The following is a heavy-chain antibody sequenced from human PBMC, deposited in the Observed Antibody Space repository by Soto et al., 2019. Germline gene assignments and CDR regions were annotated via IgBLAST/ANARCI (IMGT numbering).Heavy chain of an antibody. CDR2: ISGSGGST. J-gene: IGHJ6*02. Sequence: GGTLRLSCAASGFTFSSYAMSWVRQAPGKGLEWVSAISGSGGSTYYADSVKGRFTISRDNSKNTLYLQMNSLRAEDTAVYYCAKGNVDIVATILSGPSSYGMDVWGQGTTVTVSS. D-gene: IGHD5-12*01. CDR1: GFTFSSYA. V-gene: IGHV3-23*01. CDR3: AKGNVDIVATILSGPSSYGMDV.